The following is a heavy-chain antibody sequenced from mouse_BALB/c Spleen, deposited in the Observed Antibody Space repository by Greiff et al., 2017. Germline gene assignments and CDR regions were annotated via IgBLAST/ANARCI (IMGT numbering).Heavy chain of an antibody. CDR1: GYSITSGYY. CDR2: ISYDGSN. D-gene: IGHD2-4*01. CDR3: ARDDDYDWFAY. Sequence: ESGPGLVKPSQSLSLTCSVTGYSITSGYYWNWIRQFPGNKLEWMGYISYDGSNNYNPSLKNRISITRDTSKNQFFLKLNSVTTEDTATYYCARDDDYDWFAYWGRGTLVTVSA. V-gene: IGHV3-6*02. J-gene: IGHJ3*01.